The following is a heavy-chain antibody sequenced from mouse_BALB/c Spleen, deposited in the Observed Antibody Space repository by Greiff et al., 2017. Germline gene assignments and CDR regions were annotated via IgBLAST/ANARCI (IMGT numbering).Heavy chain of an antibody. J-gene: IGHJ2*01. V-gene: IGHV14-3*02. D-gene: IGHD2-10*02. CDR3: ARAGYGNYVFYFDY. CDR1: GFNIKDTY. CDR2: IDPANGNT. Sequence: EVQRVESGAELVKPGASVKLSCTASGFNIKDTYMHWVKQRPEQGLEWIGRIDPANGNTKYDPKFQGKATITADTSSNTAYLQLSSLTSEDTAVYYCARAGYGNYVFYFDYWGQGTTLTVSS.